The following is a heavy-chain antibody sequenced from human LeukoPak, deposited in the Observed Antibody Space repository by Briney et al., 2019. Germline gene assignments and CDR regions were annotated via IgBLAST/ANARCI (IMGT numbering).Heavy chain of an antibody. Sequence: ASVKVSCKASGYRFTDYYIHWVRQAPGQGLEWMGWINPSSGDINYAQKFQGRVTMTRDTSISTAYMELSRLRFDDTAVYYCARRIAALGNDAFDIWGQGTMLTVSS. CDR2: INPSSGDI. CDR3: ARRIAALGNDAFDI. V-gene: IGHV1-2*02. D-gene: IGHD6-13*01. J-gene: IGHJ3*02. CDR1: GYRFTDYY.